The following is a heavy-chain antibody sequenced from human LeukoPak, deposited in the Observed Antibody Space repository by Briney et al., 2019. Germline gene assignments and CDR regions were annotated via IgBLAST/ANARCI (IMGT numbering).Heavy chain of an antibody. CDR1: GGTFSSYA. J-gene: IGHJ4*02. V-gene: IGHV1-69*13. Sequence: VKVSCKASGGTFSSYAISWVRQAPGQGLEWMGGIIPIFGTANYAQKFQGRITITADEYTSTAYMELSSLRSEDTAVYYCARYHTWGVALFDYWGQGTLVTVSS. D-gene: IGHD3-10*01. CDR2: IIPIFGTA. CDR3: ARYHTWGVALFDY.